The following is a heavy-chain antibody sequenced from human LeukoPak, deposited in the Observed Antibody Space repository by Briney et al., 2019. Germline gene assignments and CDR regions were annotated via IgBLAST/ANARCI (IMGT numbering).Heavy chain of an antibody. CDR3: AKDYVSGTTDY. J-gene: IGHJ4*02. CDR1: GFTFSSYW. V-gene: IGHV3-74*01. CDR2: IASDGSST. D-gene: IGHD1-14*01. Sequence: PGGSLRLSCAASGFTFSSYWMNWVRQAPGKGLVWVSRIASDGSSTTYADSVKGRFSISRDNAKNTLYLQMKSLRADDTAVYYCAKDYVSGTTDYWGQGTLVTVSS.